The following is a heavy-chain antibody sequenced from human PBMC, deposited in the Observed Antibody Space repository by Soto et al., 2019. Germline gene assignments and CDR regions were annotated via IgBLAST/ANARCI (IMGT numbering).Heavy chain of an antibody. CDR3: ARGSSGWYRYYYYYYGMDV. Sequence: TSETLSLTCAVYGGSFSGYYWSWIRQPPGKGLEWIGEINHSGSTNYNPSLKSRVTISVDTSKNQFSLKLSSVTAADTAVYYCARGSSGWYRYYYYYYGMDVWGQGTTVTVSS. D-gene: IGHD6-19*01. CDR1: GGSFSGYY. V-gene: IGHV4-34*01. J-gene: IGHJ6*02. CDR2: INHSGST.